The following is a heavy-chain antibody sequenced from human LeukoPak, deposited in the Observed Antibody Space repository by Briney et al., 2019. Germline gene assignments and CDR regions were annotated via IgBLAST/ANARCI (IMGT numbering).Heavy chain of an antibody. CDR1: GFTVSSNY. CDR3: ARESNSGYYLSY. CDR2: IYSDGRT. Sequence: GGSLRLSCAASGFTVSSNYMSWVRQAPGKGLEWVSVIYSDGRTFYADSVKGRFTISRDNSKNTLYLQMNSLRAEDTAEYYCARESNSGYYLSYWGQGTLVTVSS. J-gene: IGHJ4*02. D-gene: IGHD3-22*01. V-gene: IGHV3-66*01.